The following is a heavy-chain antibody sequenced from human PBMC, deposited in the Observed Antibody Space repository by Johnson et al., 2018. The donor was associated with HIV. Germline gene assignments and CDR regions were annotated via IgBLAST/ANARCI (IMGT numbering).Heavy chain of an antibody. CDR3: ARDRAWGDNGVVAAYGAFDI. D-gene: IGHD2-15*01. CDR2: IRYDGSNK. Sequence: QVQLVESGGGVVQPGGSLRLSCAASGFTFSSYGMHWVRQAPGKGLEWVAFIRYDGSNKYYADSVKGRFTISRDNSKNTLYLQMNSLRAEDTAVYYCARDRAWGDNGVVAAYGAFDIWGQGTMVTVSS. CDR1: GFTFSSYG. J-gene: IGHJ3*02. V-gene: IGHV3-30*02.